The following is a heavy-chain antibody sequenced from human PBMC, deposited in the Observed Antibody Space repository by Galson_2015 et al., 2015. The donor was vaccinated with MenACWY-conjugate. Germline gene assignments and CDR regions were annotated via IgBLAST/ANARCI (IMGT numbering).Heavy chain of an antibody. CDR3: ARDGHSSAWNQYNWFEP. D-gene: IGHD6-19*01. Sequence: SVKVSCKASGGTFSSYGISWVRQAPGQGLEWMGAIIPIFGAANYAQRFQGGVTMTADESTTTAYMELSSLRSEHTAVYYCARDGHSSAWNQYNWFEPWGQGTLVTVSS. V-gene: IGHV1-69*13. CDR1: GGTFSSYG. CDR2: IIPIFGAA. J-gene: IGHJ5*02.